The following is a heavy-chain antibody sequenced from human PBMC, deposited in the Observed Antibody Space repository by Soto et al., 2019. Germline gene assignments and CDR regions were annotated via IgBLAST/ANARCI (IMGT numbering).Heavy chain of an antibody. J-gene: IGHJ4*02. D-gene: IGHD3-22*01. Sequence: QVQLVQSGAEVQKPGSSVKVSCKASGDTFSSYAINWVRQAPGQGLEWMGGIIPMFGTANYAQKFKGRVTITPGESTSTVYMELSSLRSEDTAVYYCARVGPAHYYDSSGYYSPLDYWGQGTLVTVSS. V-gene: IGHV1-69*01. CDR2: IIPMFGTA. CDR3: ARVGPAHYYDSSGYYSPLDY. CDR1: GDTFSSYA.